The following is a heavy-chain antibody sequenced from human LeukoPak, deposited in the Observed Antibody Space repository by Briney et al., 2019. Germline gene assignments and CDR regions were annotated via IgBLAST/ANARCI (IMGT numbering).Heavy chain of an antibody. V-gene: IGHV4-59*01. CDR2: IYYSGST. CDR1: GGSISSYY. CDR3: ARARYYYDSSGYPYWYFDL. J-gene: IGHJ2*01. D-gene: IGHD3-22*01. Sequence: SETLSLTCTVSGGSISSYYWSWIRQPPGKGLEWIGYIYYSGSTNYNPSLKSRVTISADTSKNQFSLKLSSVTAADTAVYYCARARYYYDSSGYPYWYFDLWGRGTLVTVSS.